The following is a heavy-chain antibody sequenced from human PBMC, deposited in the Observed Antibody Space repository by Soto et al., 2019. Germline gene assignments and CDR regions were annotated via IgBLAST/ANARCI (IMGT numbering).Heavy chain of an antibody. J-gene: IGHJ4*02. CDR3: AGVNVTLDL. CDR1: GYTFTSYY. D-gene: IGHD2-8*01. CDR2: INPSGGST. Sequence: ASVKVSCKASGYTFTSYYMHWVRQAPGQGLEWMGIINPSGGSTSYAQKFQGRVTMTRDTSTSTVSLKLRSVTAADTAEYYCAGVNVTLDLWGLGTLVTVSS. V-gene: IGHV1-46*01.